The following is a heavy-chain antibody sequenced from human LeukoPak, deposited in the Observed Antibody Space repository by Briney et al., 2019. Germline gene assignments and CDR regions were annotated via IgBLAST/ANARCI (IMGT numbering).Heavy chain of an antibody. CDR1: GGSISSSSYY. J-gene: IGHJ4*02. CDR3: ARRGNNWNEIDY. D-gene: IGHD1-20*01. V-gene: IGHV4-39*01. CDR2: IYYSGST. Sequence: PSETLSLTCTVSGGSISSSSYYWGWIRQPPGKGLEWIGSIYYSGSTYYNPSLKSRVTISVDTSKNQFSLKLSSVTAADTAVYYCARRGNNWNEIDYWGQGTLVTVSS.